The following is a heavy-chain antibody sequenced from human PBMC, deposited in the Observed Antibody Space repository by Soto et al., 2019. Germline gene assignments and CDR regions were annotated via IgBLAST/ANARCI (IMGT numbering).Heavy chain of an antibody. D-gene: IGHD1-26*01. CDR1: GFTFSSSW. CDR2: INQPGSEK. J-gene: IGHJ3*01. CDR3: ARVGATGEAFDV. Sequence: EVQLVESGGGLVQPGGSLKLSCAASGFTFSSSWMSWVRQAPGMGLGWVANINQPGSEKYLVDSVKGRFTVSRDNAKNSLYLQMNSLRAEDTAVYYCARVGATGEAFDVWGQGTMVTVSS. V-gene: IGHV3-7*01.